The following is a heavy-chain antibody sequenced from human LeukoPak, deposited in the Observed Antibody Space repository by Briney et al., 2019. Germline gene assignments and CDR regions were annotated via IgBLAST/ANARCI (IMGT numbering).Heavy chain of an antibody. CDR2: ISSNGGST. J-gene: IGHJ4*02. D-gene: IGHD3-10*01. CDR1: GFTISSYA. V-gene: IGHV3-64*01. Sequence: GGSLRLSCAASGFTISSYAMHWVRQAPGKGLEYVSAISSNGGSTYYANSVKGRFTISRDNSKNTLYLQMGSLRAEDMAVYYCATTYGSGSYYFHYWGQGTLVTVSS. CDR3: ATTYGSGSYYFHY.